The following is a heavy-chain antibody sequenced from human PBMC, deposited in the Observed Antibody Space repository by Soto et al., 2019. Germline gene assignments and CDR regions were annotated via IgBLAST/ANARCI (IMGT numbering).Heavy chain of an antibody. CDR3: ARHLSFSSSWYGGFDY. D-gene: IGHD6-13*01. Sequence: GSLRLSCAASGFTVSSNYMSWVRQAPGKGLEWVSVIYSGGSPYYADSVKGRFTISRDNSKNTLYLQMNNLRAEDTAVYYCARHLSFSSSWYGGFDYWGQGTLVTVSS. CDR2: IYSGGSP. J-gene: IGHJ4*02. CDR1: GFTVSSNY. V-gene: IGHV3-53*01.